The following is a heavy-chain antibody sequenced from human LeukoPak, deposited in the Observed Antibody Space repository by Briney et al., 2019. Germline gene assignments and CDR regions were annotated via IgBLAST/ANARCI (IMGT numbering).Heavy chain of an antibody. J-gene: IGHJ4*02. CDR3: ASATHLPTLTMVRGVMRY. CDR2: ISAYNGNT. D-gene: IGHD3-10*01. CDR1: GYTFTSYG. V-gene: IGHV1-18*01. Sequence: ASVKVSCKASGYTFTSYGISWVRQAPGQGLEWMGWISAYNGNTNYAQKLQGRVTMTTDTSTSTAYMELRSLRSDDTAVYYCASATHLPTLTMVRGVMRYWGQGTLVTVSS.